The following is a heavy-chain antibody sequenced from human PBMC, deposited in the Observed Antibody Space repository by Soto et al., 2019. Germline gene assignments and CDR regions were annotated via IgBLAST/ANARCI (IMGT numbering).Heavy chain of an antibody. D-gene: IGHD2-2*01. CDR1: GGSISRSNYY. CDR2: IYYSGST. V-gene: IGHV4-39*01. CDR3: ARHLGICTSTSCYGHSYSMDV. J-gene: IGHJ6*03. Sequence: SETLSLTCTVSGGSISRSNYYWAWIRQPPGKGLEWIGSIYYSGSTYYNPSLKSRVTISLDTSKNQFSLKLRSVTAADTAVFYCARHLGICTSTSCYGHSYSMDVWGRGPTVTLSS.